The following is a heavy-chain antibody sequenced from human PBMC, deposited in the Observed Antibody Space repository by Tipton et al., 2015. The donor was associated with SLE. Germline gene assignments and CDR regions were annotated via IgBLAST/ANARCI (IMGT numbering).Heavy chain of an antibody. Sequence: QLVQSGAEVKKPGASVRVSCKASGYTFTDYYIHWVRRTPGQGLEWMGWINPTSGGTNYAENFQDRVTVTTDTSISTAYMDLTRLTSDDTAVYHCTRDRKTGDSSGPLFEFWGQGALVTVSS. V-gene: IGHV1-2*02. CDR3: TRDRKTGDSSGPLFEF. J-gene: IGHJ4*02. CDR1: GYTFTDYY. D-gene: IGHD3-22*01. CDR2: INPTSGGT.